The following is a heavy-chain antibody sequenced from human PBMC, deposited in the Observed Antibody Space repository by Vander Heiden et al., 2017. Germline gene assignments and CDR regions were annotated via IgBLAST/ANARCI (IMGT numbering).Heavy chain of an antibody. CDR2: IRSKAYGGTT. CDR1: GIPLCGYA. CDR3: TRDPQYYDFWSGYSPFDY. Sequence: EVQLVESGGGLVKTGRSLRPSCTASGIPLCGYALGWFRQAPGKGLEWVGFIRSKAYGGTTEYAASVKGRFTISRDDSKSIAYLQMNSLKTEDTAVYYCTRDPQYYDFWSGYSPFDYWGQGTLVTVSS. J-gene: IGHJ4*02. D-gene: IGHD3-3*01. V-gene: IGHV3-49*05.